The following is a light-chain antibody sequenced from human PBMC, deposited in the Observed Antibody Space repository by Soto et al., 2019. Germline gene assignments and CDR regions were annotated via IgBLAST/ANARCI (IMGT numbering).Light chain of an antibody. CDR1: SSNIGAGYD. CDR2: GNS. J-gene: IGLJ2*01. CDR3: QSYDSSLSEVV. Sequence: QSVLTQPPSVSGAPGQRVTISCTGSSSNIGAGYDVHWYQQLPGTAPKLLIYGNSNRPSGVPDRFSGSKSGTSASLAITGLQAEDEADYYCQSYDSSLSEVVSGGGTKVTVL. V-gene: IGLV1-40*01.